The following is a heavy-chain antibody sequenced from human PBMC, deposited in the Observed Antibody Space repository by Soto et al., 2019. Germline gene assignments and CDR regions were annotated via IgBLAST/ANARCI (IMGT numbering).Heavy chain of an antibody. CDR1: GFTFSSYG. CDR2: IWYDGSNK. J-gene: IGHJ4*02. CDR3: ARDLLEYYYDSSGYLDY. Sequence: QVQLVESGGGVVQPGRSLRLSCAASGFTFSSYGMHWVRQAPGKGLEWVAVIWYDGSNKYYADSVKGRFTISRDNSKNTLYLQMNSLRAEDTAVYYCARDLLEYYYDSSGYLDYWGQGTLVTVSS. D-gene: IGHD3-22*01. V-gene: IGHV3-33*01.